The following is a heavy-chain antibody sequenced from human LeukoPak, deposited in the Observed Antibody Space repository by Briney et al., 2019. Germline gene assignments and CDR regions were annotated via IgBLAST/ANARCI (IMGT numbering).Heavy chain of an antibody. V-gene: IGHV3-7*01. J-gene: IGHJ4*02. CDR2: INPDGGNK. Sequence: PGGSLRLSCVASGFSFSTYWMRWVRQAPGKGLEWVANINPDGGNKDYVDSVKGRFSISRDNAKNSLNLQMNNLRAEDTAVYYCAREYWSTPDHWGQGTLVTVSS. CDR3: AREYWSTPDH. CDR1: GFSFSTYW. D-gene: IGHD2-8*02.